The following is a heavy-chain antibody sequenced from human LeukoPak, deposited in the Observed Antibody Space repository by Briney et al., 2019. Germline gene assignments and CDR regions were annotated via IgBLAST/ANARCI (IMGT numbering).Heavy chain of an antibody. J-gene: IGHJ4*02. V-gene: IGHV3-7*01. D-gene: IGHD1-1*01. CDR3: ASDRWNGVDY. Sequence: GGSLRLSCAASGFTFNTYWMSWVRQAPGQGLEWVANINHDGSTKNYVDSVKGRFTISRDNAKNSLYLQMNTLRVEDTGVYYCASDRWNGVDYWGQGTLVTVS. CDR2: INHDGSTK. CDR1: GFTFNTYW.